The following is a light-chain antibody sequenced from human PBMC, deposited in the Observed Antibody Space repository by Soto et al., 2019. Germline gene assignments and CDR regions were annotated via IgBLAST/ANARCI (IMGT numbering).Light chain of an antibody. Sequence: DIQMTQSPSTLSASVGDRVTITCRASQSFSSWLAWYQQKPGKAPKLLIYKASSLESGVPSSFSGSGSGTEFTLTISSLQPDDFATYYCQQYNSYPWTFGQGTKVEIK. CDR1: QSFSSW. J-gene: IGKJ1*01. CDR2: KAS. CDR3: QQYNSYPWT. V-gene: IGKV1-5*03.